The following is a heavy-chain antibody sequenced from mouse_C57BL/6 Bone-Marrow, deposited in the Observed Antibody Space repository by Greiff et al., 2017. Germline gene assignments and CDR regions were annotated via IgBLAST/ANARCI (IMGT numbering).Heavy chain of an antibody. CDR3: ARHEDKETAQATAWFAY. V-gene: IGHV1-62-2*01. Sequence: QVQLQQSGAELVKPGASVKLSCKASGYTFTEYTIHWVKQRSGQGLEWIGWFYPGSGSIKYNEKFKDKATLTADKSSSTVYMELSRLTSEDSAVYVCARHEDKETAQATAWFAYWGQGTLVTVSA. J-gene: IGHJ3*01. CDR2: FYPGSGSI. D-gene: IGHD3-2*02. CDR1: GYTFTEYT.